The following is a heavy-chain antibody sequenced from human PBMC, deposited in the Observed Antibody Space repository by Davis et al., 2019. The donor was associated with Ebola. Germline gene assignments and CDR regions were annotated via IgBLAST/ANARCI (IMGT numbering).Heavy chain of an antibody. CDR1: GYTFPPYD. D-gene: IGHD4-17*01. CDR2: MNPNSGNT. V-gene: IGHV1-8*01. Sequence: AASVKVSCKASGYTFPPYDINWVRQATGQGLEWMGWMNPNSGNTGYAQNFQGRVTMTRNTSISTAYMELSSLRSEDTAVYYCASSAGTPVTTGYWGQGTLVTVSS. J-gene: IGHJ4*02. CDR3: ASSAGTPVTTGY.